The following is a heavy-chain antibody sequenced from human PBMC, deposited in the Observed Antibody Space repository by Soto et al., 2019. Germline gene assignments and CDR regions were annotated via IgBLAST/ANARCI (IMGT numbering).Heavy chain of an antibody. D-gene: IGHD2-15*01. V-gene: IGHV4-31*03. CDR2: IYYSGST. J-gene: IGHJ6*02. CDR1: GGSISSGGYY. Sequence: NLSLTCTVSGGSISSGGYYWSWIRQHPGKGLEWIGYIYYSGSTYYNPSLKSRVTISVDTSKNQFSLKLSSVTAADTAVYYCARCKLDLLLIYSSCGMDFWCQGIPVTGSS. CDR3: ARCKLDLLLIYSSCGMDF.